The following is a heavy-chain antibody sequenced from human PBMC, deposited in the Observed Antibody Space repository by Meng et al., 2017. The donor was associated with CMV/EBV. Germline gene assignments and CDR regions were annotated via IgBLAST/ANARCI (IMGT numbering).Heavy chain of an antibody. CDR2: ISYDGSNK. CDR3: AREREFVHYFDY. Sequence: GESLKISCAASGFTVSSNYMSWVRQAPGKGLEWVAVISYDGSNKYYADSVKGRFTISRDNSKNTLYLQMNSLRAEDTAVYYCAREREFVHYFDYWGQGTLVTVSS. CDR1: GFTVSSNY. V-gene: IGHV3-30-3*01. D-gene: IGHD3-10*01. J-gene: IGHJ4*02.